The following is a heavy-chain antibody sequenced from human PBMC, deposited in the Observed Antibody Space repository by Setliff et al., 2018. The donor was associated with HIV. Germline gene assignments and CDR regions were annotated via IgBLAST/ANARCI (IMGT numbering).Heavy chain of an antibody. CDR2: INPSDGSA. J-gene: IGHJ5*02. Sequence: GASVKVSCKASGYTFTSCFLHWVRQAPGQGLEYMGIINPSDGSADYVEKFQDRVTITRDTSTSTVYMEMSSLRSEDTAMYYCARGTAPRPASVLEFLEWLFPNWFDPWGQGTLVTVSS. CDR1: GYTFTSCF. D-gene: IGHD3-3*02. V-gene: IGHV1-46*01. CDR3: ARGTAPRPASVLEFLEWLFPNWFDP.